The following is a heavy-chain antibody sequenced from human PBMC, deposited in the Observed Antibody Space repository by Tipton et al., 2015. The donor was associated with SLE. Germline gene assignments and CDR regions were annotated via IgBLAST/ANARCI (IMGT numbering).Heavy chain of an antibody. CDR3: ARGSGSLLDAFDI. CDR2: IYYSGST. CDR1: GGSISSGGYY. J-gene: IGHJ3*02. D-gene: IGHD1-26*01. Sequence: TLSLTCTVSGGSISSGGYYWSWIRQHPGKGLEWIGYIYYSGSTYYNPSLKSRVTISVDTSKNQFSLKLSSVTAADTAVYYCARGSGSLLDAFDIWGQGTMVTVPS. V-gene: IGHV4-31*03.